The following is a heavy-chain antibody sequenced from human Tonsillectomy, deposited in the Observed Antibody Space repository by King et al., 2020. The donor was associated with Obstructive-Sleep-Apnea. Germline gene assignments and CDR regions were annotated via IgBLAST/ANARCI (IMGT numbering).Heavy chain of an antibody. D-gene: IGHD2-2*01. CDR2: IYYSGST. J-gene: IGHJ6*02. Sequence: VQLQESGPGLVKPSQTLSLTCTVSGGSISSGGYYWSWIRQHPGKGLEWIGYIYYSGSTYYNPSLKSRVTISVDTSKNQFSLKLSSVTAADTAVYYWSRSNRYCSSTSCPNYYYYGMDVWGQGTTVTVSS. V-gene: IGHV4-31*03. CDR3: SRSNRYCSSTSCPNYYYYGMDV. CDR1: GGSISSGGYY.